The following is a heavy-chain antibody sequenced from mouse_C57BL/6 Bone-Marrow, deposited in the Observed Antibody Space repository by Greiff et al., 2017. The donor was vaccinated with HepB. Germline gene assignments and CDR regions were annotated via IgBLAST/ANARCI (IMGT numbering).Heavy chain of an antibody. Sequence: QVHVKQPGAELVRPGSSVKLSCKASGYTFTSYWMDWVKQRPGQGLEWIGNIYPSDSETHYNQKFKDKATLTVDKSSSTAYMQLSSLTSEDSAVYYWARGIRSITTVVAKGYWGQGTTLTVSS. D-gene: IGHD1-1*01. CDR1: GYTFTSYW. CDR2: IYPSDSET. V-gene: IGHV1-61*01. J-gene: IGHJ2*01. CDR3: ARGIRSITTVVAKGY.